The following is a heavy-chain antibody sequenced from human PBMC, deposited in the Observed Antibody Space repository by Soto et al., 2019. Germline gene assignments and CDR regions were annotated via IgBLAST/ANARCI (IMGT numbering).Heavy chain of an antibody. CDR2: IDQDGTEK. CDR3: VGGGGWLPDY. J-gene: IGHJ4*02. Sequence: EVQLVESGGGLAQPGGSLRLSCAVSGITFSPYSMNWVRQTPGKGLEWVAIIDQDGTEKIYVDSVKGRFTISRDNAKNSLYLQMNSLRVEDTAVYYCVGGGGWLPDYWGQGTLVTVSS. V-gene: IGHV3-7*05. CDR1: GITFSPYS. D-gene: IGHD6-19*01.